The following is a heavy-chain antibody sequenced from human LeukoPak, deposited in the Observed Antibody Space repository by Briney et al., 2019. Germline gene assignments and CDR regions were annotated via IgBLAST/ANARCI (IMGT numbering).Heavy chain of an antibody. V-gene: IGHV3-23*01. J-gene: IGHJ3*02. CDR1: GFTFSSYA. Sequence: HPGGSLRLSCAASGFTFSSYAMSWVRQAPGKGLEWVSAISGSGGSTYYADSVKGRFTISRDNSKNTLYLQMNSLRAEDTAVYYCAPRAGPGTTGTTGAFDIWGQGTMVTVSS. D-gene: IGHD1-1*01. CDR2: ISGSGGST. CDR3: APRAGPGTTGTTGAFDI.